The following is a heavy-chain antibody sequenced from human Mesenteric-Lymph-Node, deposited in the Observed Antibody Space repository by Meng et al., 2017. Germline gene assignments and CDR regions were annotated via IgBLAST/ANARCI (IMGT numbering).Heavy chain of an antibody. J-gene: IGHJ4*02. D-gene: IGHD2-21*02. V-gene: IGHV4-4*02. CDR1: GGSLSRRNW. CDR3: VRVGAYCGGDCYHPR. Sequence: VELREAGPGLVKPSGTLSLPCAVSGGSLSRRNWWSWVRQPPGKGLEWIGEIYHSGSTNYNPSLKSRVTISVDESKNQFSLRLSSVTAADTAVYYCVRVGAYCGGDCYHPRWGQGTLVTVSS. CDR2: IYHSGST.